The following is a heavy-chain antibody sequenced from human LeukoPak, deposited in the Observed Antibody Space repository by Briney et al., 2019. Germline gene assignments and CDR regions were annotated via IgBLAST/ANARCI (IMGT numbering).Heavy chain of an antibody. CDR1: GFTFSTYT. CDR2: ISYDGSNK. V-gene: IGHV3-30-3*01. D-gene: IGHD5-24*01. Sequence: GSSLRLSCAASGFTFSTYTMHWVRQAPGKGLEWVAVISYDGSNKYYADSVKGRFTISRDNSKETLYLQMNSLRAGDTAVYYCARAGDGRWLQVYFQHWGQGTLVTGSS. J-gene: IGHJ1*01. CDR3: ARAGDGRWLQVYFQH.